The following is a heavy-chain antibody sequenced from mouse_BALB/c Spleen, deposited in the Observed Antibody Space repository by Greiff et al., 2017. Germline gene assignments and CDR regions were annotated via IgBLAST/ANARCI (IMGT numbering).Heavy chain of an antibody. Sequence: QVQLKESGAELARPGASVKMSCKASGYTFTSYTMHWVKQRPGQGLEWIGYINPSSGYTNYNQKFKDKATLTADKSSSTAYMQLSSLTSEDSAVYYCARSGVPYAMDYWGQGTSVTVSS. V-gene: IGHV1-4*01. CDR3: ARSGVPYAMDY. CDR2: INPSSGYT. CDR1: GYTFTSYT. J-gene: IGHJ4*01. D-gene: IGHD2-14*01.